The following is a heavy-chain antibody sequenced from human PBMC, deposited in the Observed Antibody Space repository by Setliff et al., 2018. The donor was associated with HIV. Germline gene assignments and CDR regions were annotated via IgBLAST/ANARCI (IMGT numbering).Heavy chain of an antibody. CDR2: ISSSGST. V-gene: IGHV4-61*09. D-gene: IGHD6-19*01. J-gene: IGHJ4*02. CDR3: VRDPGYNSGWSGTTFDY. CDR1: GGSIRRGSYY. Sequence: SETLSLTCTVSGGSIRRGSYYWNWIRQPAGEGLEWIGHISSSGSTKSNPSLRNRVTLSLDTSKNQVSLRLRSVLAGDTAVYYCVRDPGYNSGWSGTTFDYWGQGALVTVSS.